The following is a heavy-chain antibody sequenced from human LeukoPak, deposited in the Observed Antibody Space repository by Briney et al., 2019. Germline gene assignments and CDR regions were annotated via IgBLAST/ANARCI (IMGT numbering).Heavy chain of an antibody. D-gene: IGHD3-22*01. J-gene: IGHJ3*01. Sequence: ASVKVSCKASGDTFSSYYVHWVRQAPGQGLEWMGIMNPSGGSSRYAQKFQGRVTMTRDMSTSTVYMELSSLRSEATAVYYCARGRHYYESSDYYYEGDGFDVWGQGTMVTVSS. CDR3: ARGRHYYESSDYYYEGDGFDV. CDR1: GDTFSSYY. V-gene: IGHV1-46*01. CDR2: MNPSGGSS.